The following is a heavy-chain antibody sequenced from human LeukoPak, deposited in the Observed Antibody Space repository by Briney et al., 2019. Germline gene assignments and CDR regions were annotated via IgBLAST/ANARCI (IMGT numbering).Heavy chain of an antibody. D-gene: IGHD3-10*01. CDR2: ISGSGGST. CDR1: GFTFSSYA. CDR3: AKDGSVWFGELLGGY. Sequence: GGSLRLSCAASGFTFSSYAMSWVRQAPGKGLEWVSAISGSGGSTYYADSVKGRFTISRDNSKNTLYLQMNSLRAEDTAVYYCAKDGSVWFGELLGGYWGQGTLVTVSS. J-gene: IGHJ4*02. V-gene: IGHV3-23*01.